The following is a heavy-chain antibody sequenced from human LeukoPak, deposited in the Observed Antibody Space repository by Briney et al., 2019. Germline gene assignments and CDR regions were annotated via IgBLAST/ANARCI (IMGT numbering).Heavy chain of an antibody. V-gene: IGHV1-2*02. Sequence: ASVKVSCKASGDTFTSYYMHWVRQAPGQGLEWMGWINPNSGGTNYAQKFQGRVTMTRDTSISTAYMELSRLRSDDTAVYYCARDIWPTYCYDSSGWVDYDYWGQGTLVTVSS. CDR1: GDTFTSYY. D-gene: IGHD3-22*01. CDR3: ARDIWPTYCYDSSGWVDYDY. J-gene: IGHJ4*02. CDR2: INPNSGGT.